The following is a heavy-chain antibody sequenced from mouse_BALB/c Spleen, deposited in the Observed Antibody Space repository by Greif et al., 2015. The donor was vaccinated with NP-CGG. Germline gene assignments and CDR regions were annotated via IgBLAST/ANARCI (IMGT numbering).Heavy chain of an antibody. CDR3: ARDGYGNYAFDY. J-gene: IGHJ2*01. Sequence: EVKVVESGGGLVKPGGSLKLSCAASGFTFSDYYMYWVRQTPEKRLEWVATISDGGSYTYYPDSVKGRFTISRDNAKNNLYLQMSSLKSGDTAMYYCARDGYGNYAFDYWGQGTTLTVSS. CDR2: ISDGGSYT. CDR1: GFTFSDYY. V-gene: IGHV5-4*02. D-gene: IGHD2-10*02.